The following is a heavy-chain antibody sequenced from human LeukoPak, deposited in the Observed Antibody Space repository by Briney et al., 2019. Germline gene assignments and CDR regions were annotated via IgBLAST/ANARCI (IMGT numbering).Heavy chain of an antibody. CDR1: GGSFSGYY. CDR2: IYYSGST. J-gene: IGHJ6*03. V-gene: IGHV4-59*01. D-gene: IGHD1-14*01. Sequence: SETLSLTCAVYGGSFSGYYWSWIRQPPGKGLEWIGYIYYSGSTNYNPSLKSRVTISVDTSKNQFSLKLSSVTAADTAVYYCARASTGLYYYMDVWGKGTTVTVSS. CDR3: ARASTGLYYYMDV.